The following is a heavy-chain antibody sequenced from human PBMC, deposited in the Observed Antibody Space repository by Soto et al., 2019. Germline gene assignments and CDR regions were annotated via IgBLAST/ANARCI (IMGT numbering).Heavy chain of an antibody. J-gene: IGHJ4*02. CDR1: GFTFTNYA. Sequence: GGSLILSCAASGFTFTNYAMHWVRQAPGKGLEWVAVIWYDGSNKYYADSVKGRFTISRDNSKNTLYLQMNSLRAEDTAVYYCARQEDQEMDTPEPPFDERGPGTL. CDR2: IWYDGSNK. D-gene: IGHD5-18*01. CDR3: ARQEDQEMDTPEPPFDE. V-gene: IGHV3-33*08.